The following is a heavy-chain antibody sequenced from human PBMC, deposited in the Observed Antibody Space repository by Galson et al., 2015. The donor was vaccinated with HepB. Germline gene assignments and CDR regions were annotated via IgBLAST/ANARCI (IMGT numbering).Heavy chain of an antibody. CDR2: IIPIFGTA. CDR3: ARALGLIAAADNWFDP. Sequence: SVKVSCKASGGTFSSYAISWVRQAPGQGLEWMGGIIPIFGTANYAQKFQGRVTITADESTSTAYMELSSLRSEDTAVYYCARALGLIAAADNWFDPWGQGTLVTVSS. CDR1: GGTFSSYA. V-gene: IGHV1-69*13. J-gene: IGHJ5*02. D-gene: IGHD6-13*01.